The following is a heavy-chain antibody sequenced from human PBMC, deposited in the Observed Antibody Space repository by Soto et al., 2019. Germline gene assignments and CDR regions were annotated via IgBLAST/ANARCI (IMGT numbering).Heavy chain of an antibody. J-gene: IGHJ4*02. Sequence: ASVKVSCKASGYTFTSYSISWVRQAPGQGLEWMGWINVYNGNTKYAQKFQGRVTMTTDTSTSTVYMELRSLSSDDTAVYYCARDGAAATPGISGYWGKGTMVAVSS. CDR3: ARDGAAATPGISGY. CDR2: INVYNGNT. CDR1: GYTFTSYS. V-gene: IGHV1-18*01. D-gene: IGHD6-13*01.